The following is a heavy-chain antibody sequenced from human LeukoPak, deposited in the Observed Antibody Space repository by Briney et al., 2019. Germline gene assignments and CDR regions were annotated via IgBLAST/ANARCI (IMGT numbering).Heavy chain of an antibody. V-gene: IGHV4-59*12. CDR3: AGHSGGYAY. J-gene: IGHJ4*02. D-gene: IGHD5-12*01. CDR1: GGSISSYY. Sequence: PSETLSLTCTVSGGSISSYYWSWIRQPPGKGLEWIWYIYYSGSTNYNPSLKSRVTISVETSKNQFSLRLNSVTAADTAVYYCAGHSGGYAYWGQGTLVTVSS. CDR2: IYYSGST.